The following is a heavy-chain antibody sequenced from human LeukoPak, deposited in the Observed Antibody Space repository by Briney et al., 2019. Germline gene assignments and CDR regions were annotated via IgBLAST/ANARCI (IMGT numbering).Heavy chain of an antibody. CDR2: ISWNSGSI. J-gene: IGHJ4*02. Sequence: PGRSLRLSCAASGFTFDDYAMHWLRQAPGKGLECVSGISWNSGSIGYADSVKGRFTNSRDNAKNSLYLQMNSLRAEDTALYYCAKDRRGATWYYFDYWGQGTLVTVSS. V-gene: IGHV3-9*01. CDR3: AKDRRGATWYYFDY. CDR1: GFTFDDYA. D-gene: IGHD2-15*01.